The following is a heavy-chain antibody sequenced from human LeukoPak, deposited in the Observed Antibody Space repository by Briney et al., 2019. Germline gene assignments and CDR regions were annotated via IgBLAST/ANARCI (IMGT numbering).Heavy chain of an antibody. CDR2: ISPNADRT. J-gene: IGHJ4*02. D-gene: IGHD3-22*01. V-gene: IGHV3-23*01. Sequence: GGSLRLSCAASGFTFGSYAMSWGRQAPGKGMEWVSFISPNADRTSKADSVEGRFTISRDNPRNTLYLQMNSLRDDDTDVYYCAIMHGYYYVSGYWVQWGQGTLVTVSS. CDR1: GFTFGSYA. CDR3: AIMHGYYYVSGYWVQ.